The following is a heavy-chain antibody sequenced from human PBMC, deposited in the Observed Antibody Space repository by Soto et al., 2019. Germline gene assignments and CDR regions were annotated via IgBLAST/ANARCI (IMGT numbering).Heavy chain of an antibody. CDR3: ARLLWFGSLYYYYYMDV. CDR2: INHSGST. Sequence: PSETLSLTCAVYGGSFSGYYWSWIRQPPGKGLEWFGEINHSGSTNYNPSHKSRVTISVDTSKNQFSLKLSSVTAADTAVYYCARLLWFGSLYYYYYMDVWGKGPRSPSP. CDR1: GGSFSGYY. D-gene: IGHD3-10*01. J-gene: IGHJ6*03. V-gene: IGHV4-34*01.